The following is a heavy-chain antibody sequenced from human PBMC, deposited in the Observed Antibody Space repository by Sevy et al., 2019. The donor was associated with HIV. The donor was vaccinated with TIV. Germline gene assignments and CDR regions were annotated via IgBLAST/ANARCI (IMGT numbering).Heavy chain of an antibody. Sequence: GGCLRLSCAASGFTFSSYWMSWVRQAPGKGLEWVANIKQDGSEKYYVDTVKGRFTISRDNAKNSLYLQMNSLRAEDTAVYYCARVLRFLEWLLYHDAFDIWGQGTMVTVSS. CDR2: IKQDGSEK. CDR3: ARVLRFLEWLLYHDAFDI. J-gene: IGHJ3*02. V-gene: IGHV3-7*01. CDR1: GFTFSSYW. D-gene: IGHD3-3*01.